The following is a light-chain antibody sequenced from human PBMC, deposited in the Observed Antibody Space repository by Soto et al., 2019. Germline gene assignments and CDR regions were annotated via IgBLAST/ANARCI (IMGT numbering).Light chain of an antibody. Sequence: EIVMTQSPATLSVSPGERATLSCRASQSVSSNLAWYQQKPGQAPRLLIYGASTRATGIPARFSGSGSGTXXXXXXXXLQSEDFAVYYCQQYNNWPGTFGQGTKVEIK. CDR2: GAS. J-gene: IGKJ1*01. CDR1: QSVSSN. V-gene: IGKV3-15*01. CDR3: QQYNNWPGT.